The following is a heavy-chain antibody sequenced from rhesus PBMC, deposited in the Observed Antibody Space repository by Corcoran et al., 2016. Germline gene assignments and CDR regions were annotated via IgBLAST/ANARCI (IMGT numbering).Heavy chain of an antibody. CDR2: IYGSGSST. CDR1: GGSISSSY. Sequence: QLQLQESGPGLVKPSETLSVTCAVSGGSISSSYWSWIRQAPGKGLEWIGYIYGSGSSTNYNPSLKRRVTLSVDTAKNQLSLKLSSVTAADTAVYYCASSPGYYWYFDLWGPGTPITISS. J-gene: IGHJ2*01. V-gene: IGHV4-169*02. D-gene: IGHD3-28*01. CDR3: ASSPGYYWYFDL.